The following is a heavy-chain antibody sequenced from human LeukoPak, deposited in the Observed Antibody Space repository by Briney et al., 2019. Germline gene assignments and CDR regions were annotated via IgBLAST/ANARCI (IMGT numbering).Heavy chain of an antibody. Sequence: GGSLRLSCAASGFTVSSNYMSWVRQAPGRGLEWVSVIYSGGSTYYSDSVKGRFTISRDNSKNTLFLQMNSLRAGDTAVYYCARGTVTMVDYWGQGTLVTVSS. CDR3: ARGTVTMVDY. J-gene: IGHJ4*02. CDR1: GFTVSSNY. V-gene: IGHV3-66*01. CDR2: IYSGGST. D-gene: IGHD3-10*01.